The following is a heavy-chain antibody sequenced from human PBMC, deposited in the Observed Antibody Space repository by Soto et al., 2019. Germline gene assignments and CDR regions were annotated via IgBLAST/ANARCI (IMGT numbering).Heavy chain of an antibody. CDR2: IFHGGRT. J-gene: IGHJ6*02. CDR3: AREPRRIYWTSTSCPYYYGMDV. Sequence: QVQLQESGPGLVKPSGTLSLTCAVSGGSISGSNWWTWVRQPPGKGLEWIGEIFHGGRTNYNPSLKSRVTRSLDKSKNQFSLKRSSVTAADTAVYYCAREPRRIYWTSTSCPYYYGMDVWGQGTTVTVSS. V-gene: IGHV4-4*02. D-gene: IGHD2-2*01. CDR1: GGSISGSNW.